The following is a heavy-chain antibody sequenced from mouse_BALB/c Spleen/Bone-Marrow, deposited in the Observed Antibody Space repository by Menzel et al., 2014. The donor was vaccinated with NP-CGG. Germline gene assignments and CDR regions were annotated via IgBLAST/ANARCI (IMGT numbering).Heavy chain of an antibody. D-gene: IGHD2-1*01. J-gene: IGHJ3*01. CDR2: IDPANGNT. Sequence: VQLQQSGAELVKPGASVKLSCTASGFNIKDTYMHWVKQRPEQGLEWIGRIDPANGNTKYDPKFQGKATITADTSSNTAYLQLSGRTAEDTAVYYCAGNGNCGAWVAYWGQGTLVTVSA. V-gene: IGHV14-3*02. CDR3: AGNGNCGAWVAY. CDR1: GFNIKDTY.